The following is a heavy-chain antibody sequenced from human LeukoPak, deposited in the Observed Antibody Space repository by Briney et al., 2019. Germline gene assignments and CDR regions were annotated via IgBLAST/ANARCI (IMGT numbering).Heavy chain of an antibody. CDR2: ISGSGGST. V-gene: IGHV3-23*01. D-gene: IGHD3-22*01. J-gene: IGHJ4*02. Sequence: GGSLRLSCAASGFTFSSYAMSWVRQAPGKGLEWVSAISGSGGSTYYADSVKGRFTISRGSSKNTLYLQMNSLRAEDTAVYYCAKGLIREQIVVVIPPFDYWGQGTLVTVSS. CDR3: AKGLIREQIVVVIPPFDY. CDR1: GFTFSSYA.